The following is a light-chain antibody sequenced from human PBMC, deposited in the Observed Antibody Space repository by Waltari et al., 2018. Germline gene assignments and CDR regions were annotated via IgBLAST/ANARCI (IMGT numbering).Light chain of an antibody. V-gene: IGLV2-11*01. CDR2: DVN. CDR1: RSDVGGYES. Sequence: QSALTQPRSVSGSPGQSVTISCTGTRSDVGGYESVYWYHQHPGKAPNLMIYDVNQRPSGVPDRLSGSKSGNTAFLTISGLQGEDEADYYCCSFAGSPPYVFGTGTKVTVL. CDR3: CSFAGSPPYV. J-gene: IGLJ1*01.